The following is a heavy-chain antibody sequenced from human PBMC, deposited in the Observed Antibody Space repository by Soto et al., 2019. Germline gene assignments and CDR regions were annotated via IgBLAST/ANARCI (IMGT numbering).Heavy chain of an antibody. CDR1: GGSITNFH. D-gene: IGHD3-9*01. Sequence: LSLTCTVSGGSITNFHWSWIRQPPGKGLEWIGYIYYSGSTNYNPSLKSRVTMSIDTSKNQFSLKMISVTAADTAAYYCAAYDSEGYFDYWGQGALVTVSS. V-gene: IGHV4-59*01. J-gene: IGHJ4*02. CDR3: AAYDSEGYFDY. CDR2: IYYSGST.